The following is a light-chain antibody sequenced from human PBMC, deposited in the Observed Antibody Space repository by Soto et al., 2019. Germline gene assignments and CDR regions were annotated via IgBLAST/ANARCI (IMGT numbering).Light chain of an antibody. CDR2: NKN. V-gene: IGLV1-44*01. CDR3: AAWDDSLNGYV. J-gene: IGLJ1*01. Sequence: QSVLTQPPSASGTPGQGVPISCSGITSNIGSNTVNWYLQLPGTAPKLLIYNKNQRPSGVPNRFSGSKSGTSASLAIGGHQSEDEADYYCAAWDDSLNGYVFGTGTKVTVL. CDR1: TSNIGSNT.